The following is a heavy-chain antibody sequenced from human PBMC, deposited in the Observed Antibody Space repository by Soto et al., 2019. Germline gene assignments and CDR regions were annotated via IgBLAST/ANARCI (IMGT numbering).Heavy chain of an antibody. D-gene: IGHD3-3*01. CDR1: GFTFSSYA. CDR2: VSFDGSHK. Sequence: QVQLVQSGGGVVQPGGSLRLSCAASGFTFSSYAIHWVRQAPGKGLEWVADVSFDGSHKTYAVPVRGRFTISRDNSMKTVYLQMNSLRAEDTALYYCAKLGDAVSGYFDFWGQGTQVAVSS. V-gene: IGHV3-30*18. CDR3: AKLGDAVSGYFDF. J-gene: IGHJ5*01.